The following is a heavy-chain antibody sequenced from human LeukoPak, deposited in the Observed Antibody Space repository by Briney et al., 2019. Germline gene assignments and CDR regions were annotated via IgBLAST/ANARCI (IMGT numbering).Heavy chain of an antibody. CDR2: IYYTGST. J-gene: IGHJ1*01. Sequence: SETLSLTCTVSGASISSYYWYWIRQPPGKGLEWIGNIYYTGSTSYNPSLKSRVTISVDTSNNQFSLKLSSVTAADTAVYYCVGVAIAAAGGEDFHHWGQGTLLTVSS. V-gene: IGHV4-59*01. D-gene: IGHD6-13*01. CDR3: VGVAIAAAGGEDFHH. CDR1: GASISSYY.